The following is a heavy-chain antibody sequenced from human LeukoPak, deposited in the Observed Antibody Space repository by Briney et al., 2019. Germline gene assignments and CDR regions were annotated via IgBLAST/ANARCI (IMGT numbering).Heavy chain of an antibody. D-gene: IGHD3-16*02. CDR3: ARANYDYVWGSYRHYYFDY. J-gene: IGHJ4*02. CDR1: GYTFTRYY. CDR2: INPSGGST. V-gene: IGHV1-46*01. Sequence: GASVKVSCKASGYTFTRYYMHWVRQAPGQGLEWMGIINPSGGSTRYAQRFQGRVTMTRDTSTSTVYMELSSLRSEDTAVYYCARANYDYVWGSYRHYYFDYWGQGTLVTVSS.